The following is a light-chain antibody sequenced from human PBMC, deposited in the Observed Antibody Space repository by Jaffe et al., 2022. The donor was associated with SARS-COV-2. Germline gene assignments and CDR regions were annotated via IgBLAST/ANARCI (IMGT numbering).Light chain of an antibody. J-gene: IGKJ4*01. CDR1: QSIGSW. CDR2: EAS. V-gene: IGKV1-5*03. Sequence: DIQMTQSPSTLSASVGDRVTITCRASQSIGSWLAWHQQKPGKAPNLLIYEASNLKSGVPSRFSGSGSGTEFTLTISSLQPDDSATYFCQQYSSYLLTFGGGTKVEIK. CDR3: QQYSSYLLT.